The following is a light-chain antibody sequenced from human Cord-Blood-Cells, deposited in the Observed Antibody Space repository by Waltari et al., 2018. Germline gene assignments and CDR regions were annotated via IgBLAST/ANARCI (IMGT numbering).Light chain of an antibody. V-gene: IGLV2-23*01. Sequence: QSALTQPASVSGSPGQSITIPCTGTSSDVGSYNLVSCYQQHPGKAPNIIIYEGSKRPSVVSNRFSGPKSGNTASLTISGLQAEDEADYYCCSYAGSSTYVVCGGGTKLTVL. CDR3: CSYAGSSTYVV. CDR2: EGS. CDR1: SSDVGSYNL. J-gene: IGLJ2*01.